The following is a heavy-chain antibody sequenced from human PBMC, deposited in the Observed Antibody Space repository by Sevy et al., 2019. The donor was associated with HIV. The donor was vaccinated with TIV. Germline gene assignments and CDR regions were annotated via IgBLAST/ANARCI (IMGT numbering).Heavy chain of an antibody. CDR2: INHSGGT. CDR1: GASFNGNH. V-gene: IGHV4-34*01. Sequence: SETLSLTCGVYGASFNGNHWSWIRQPPGKGLEWIGEINHSGGTNYNPSLKSRVTISGDTSKNQFSLKLTSVTTADTALYYCARHLSESSVDYFFTTLTNYYFDYWGQGTLVTVSS. D-gene: IGHD3-22*01. J-gene: IGHJ4*02. CDR3: ARHLSESSVDYFFTTLTNYYFDY.